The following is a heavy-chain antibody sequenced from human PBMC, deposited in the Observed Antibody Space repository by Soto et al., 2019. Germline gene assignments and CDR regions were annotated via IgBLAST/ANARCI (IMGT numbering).Heavy chain of an antibody. CDR1: GGSISSRGFY. D-gene: IGHD3-9*01. J-gene: IGHJ6*02. V-gene: IGHV4-31*03. CDR2: IYYTGNT. Sequence: QVQLQESGPGLVKPSQTLSLTCTVSGGSISSRGFYWSWIRQHPGKGLAWIGYIYYTGNTYYNPSLKSRVMISLDASKNQFSLNLNSVPAADTGVYYCASSPDLLTGYPTYYGLDVWGQGTSVTVSS. CDR3: ASSPDLLTGYPTYYGLDV.